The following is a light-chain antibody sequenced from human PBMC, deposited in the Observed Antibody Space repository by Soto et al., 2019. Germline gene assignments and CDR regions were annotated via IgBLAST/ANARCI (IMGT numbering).Light chain of an antibody. Sequence: EIVMTQSPATLSVSPGERATLSCRASQSLSSDLAWYQHKPGQAPRLLIYGASTRATGVPARFSGSGSGTEFNLTISSLQSEDFAVYFCQHYNNWPVTFGQGTKLEIK. V-gene: IGKV3-15*01. CDR3: QHYNNWPVT. CDR2: GAS. CDR1: QSLSSD. J-gene: IGKJ2*01.